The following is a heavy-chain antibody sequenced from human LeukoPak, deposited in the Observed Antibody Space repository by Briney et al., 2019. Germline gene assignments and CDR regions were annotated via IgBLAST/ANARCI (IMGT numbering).Heavy chain of an antibody. CDR2: INPNTGGR. D-gene: IGHD2-2*01. Sequence: ASVKVSRKASGYTYTGYYMNWVRQAPGQGLEWMGWINPNTGGRNYAQNFQGRVTMTRDTSISTAYMELSRLTSDDTAVYYCARWNIVVVPTARDYYYYMDVWGKGTTVTISS. CDR3: ARWNIVVVPTARDYYYYMDV. V-gene: IGHV1-2*02. J-gene: IGHJ6*03. CDR1: GYTYTGYY.